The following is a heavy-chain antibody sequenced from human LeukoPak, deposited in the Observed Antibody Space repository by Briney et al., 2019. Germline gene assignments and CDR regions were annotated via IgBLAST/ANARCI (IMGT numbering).Heavy chain of an antibody. CDR1: GFTFSSYE. V-gene: IGHV3-48*03. Sequence: GGFLRLSCAASGFTFSSYEMNWVRQAPGKGLEWVSYISGSGTTIYYADSVKGRFTISRDNAKNSLYLQMNSLRAEDTAVYFCARLNNNWASWFDPWGQGTLVTVSS. CDR3: ARLNNNWASWFDP. J-gene: IGHJ5*02. D-gene: IGHD1-1*01. CDR2: ISGSGTTI.